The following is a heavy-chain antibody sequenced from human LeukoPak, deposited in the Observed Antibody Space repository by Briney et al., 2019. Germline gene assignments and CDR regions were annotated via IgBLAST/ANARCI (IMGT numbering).Heavy chain of an antibody. J-gene: IGHJ4*01. CDR2: ISSSSSYI. Sequence: PGGSLRLSCAASGFTFSSYGMSWVRQAPGKGLEWVSSISSSSSYIYYADSVKGRFTISRDNAKNSLYLQMNSLRAEDTAVYYWARERPLGGRQRLVIPGPYYFDYWGQGTLVTVSS. CDR1: GFTFSSYG. D-gene: IGHD2-15*01. V-gene: IGHV3-21*01. CDR3: ARERPLGGRQRLVIPGPYYFDY.